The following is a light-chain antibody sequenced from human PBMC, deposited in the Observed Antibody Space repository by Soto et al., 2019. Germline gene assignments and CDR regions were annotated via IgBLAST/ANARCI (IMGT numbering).Light chain of an antibody. CDR1: QTIRRW. CDR2: DAY. CDR3: QHYNSDPWT. V-gene: IGKV1-5*01. J-gene: IGKJ1*01. Sequence: DIEMTQSPSTLSASVGDRVTITCRASQTIRRWLAWYQQRPGKAPKVLIYDAYTLESGVPARFSGSGSETESTLTISSLQPEDSATYYCQHYNSDPWTFGQGTKVEIK.